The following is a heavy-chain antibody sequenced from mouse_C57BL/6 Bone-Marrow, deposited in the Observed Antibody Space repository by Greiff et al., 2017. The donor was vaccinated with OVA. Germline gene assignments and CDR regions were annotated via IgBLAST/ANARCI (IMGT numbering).Heavy chain of an antibody. CDR1: GFNIKDDY. Sequence: EVQLQQSGAELVRPGASVKLSCTASGFNIKDDYMHWVKQRPEQGLEWIGWIDPENGDTEYASKFQGKATITADTSSNTAYLQLSSLTSEDTAVYYCTTGATVERDYFDYWGQGTTLTVSS. J-gene: IGHJ2*01. V-gene: IGHV14-4*01. D-gene: IGHD1-1*01. CDR3: TTGATVERDYFDY. CDR2: IDPENGDT.